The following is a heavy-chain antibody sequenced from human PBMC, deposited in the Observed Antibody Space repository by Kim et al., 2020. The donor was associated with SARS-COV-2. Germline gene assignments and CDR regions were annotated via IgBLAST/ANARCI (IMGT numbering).Heavy chain of an antibody. CDR1: GFTFSDYY. CDR3: ARSPVPAAMMAGFDP. J-gene: IGHJ5*02. Sequence: GGSLRLSCAASGFTFSDYYMSWIRQAPGKGLEWVSYISSSGSTIYYADSVKGRFTISRDNAKNSLYLQMNSLRAEDTAVYYCARSPVPAAMMAGFDPWGQGTLVTVSS. CDR2: ISSSGSTI. D-gene: IGHD2-2*01. V-gene: IGHV3-11*01.